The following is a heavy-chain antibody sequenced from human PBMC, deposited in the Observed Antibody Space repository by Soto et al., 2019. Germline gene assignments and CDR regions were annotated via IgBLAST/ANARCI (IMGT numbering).Heavy chain of an antibody. CDR1: GFSFSDYY. V-gene: IGHV3-11*01. CDR2: ISSSGDII. CDR3: ARYLGYYASDGYFDY. D-gene: IGHD3-22*01. Sequence: PGGSLRLSCAGSGFSFSDYYMSWIRQAPGKGLEWVSYISSSGDIIYYADSVKGRFTISRDNAKNSLYLQMNSLRAEDTAVYYCARYLGYYASDGYFDYWGQGTVVTVSS. J-gene: IGHJ4*02.